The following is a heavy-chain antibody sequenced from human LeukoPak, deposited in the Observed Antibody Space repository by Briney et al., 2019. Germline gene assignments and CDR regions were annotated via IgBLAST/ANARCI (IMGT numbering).Heavy chain of an antibody. CDR3: AKDAAGSHISGSDYFDS. V-gene: IGHV3-30*02. Sequence: GGSLRLSCAASGFTFSRYGMHSVRQAPSNGLEWEKSIRYDGSNKYYAESVKARFPISRDNSKNTLYLQMNSLRAEDTAVYYCAKDAAGSHISGSDYFDSWGQGTLVTVSS. CDR1: GFTFSRYG. D-gene: IGHD5-18*01. J-gene: IGHJ4*02. CDR2: IRYDGSNK.